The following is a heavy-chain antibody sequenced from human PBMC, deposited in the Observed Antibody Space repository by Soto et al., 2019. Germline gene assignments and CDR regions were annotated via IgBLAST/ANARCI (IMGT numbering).Heavy chain of an antibody. CDR3: ASLLSTYGGYNDY. CDR2: IYYSGST. D-gene: IGHD5-12*01. J-gene: IGHJ4*02. V-gene: IGHV4-39*01. CDR1: GGSISSSSYY. Sequence: SETLSLTCTVSGGSISSSSYYWGWIRQPPGKGLEWIGSIYYSGSTYYNPSLKSRVTISVDTSKNQFSLKLSSVTAADTAVYYCASLLSTYGGYNDYWGQGTLVTVSS.